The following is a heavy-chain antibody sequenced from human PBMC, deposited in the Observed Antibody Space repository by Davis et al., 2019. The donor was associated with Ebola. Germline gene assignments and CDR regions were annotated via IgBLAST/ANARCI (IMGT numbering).Heavy chain of an antibody. V-gene: IGHV1-3*01. J-gene: IGHJ4*02. Sequence: ASVKVSCKASGYTFTSYDINWVRHAPGQRLEWMGWINAGNGNTKYSQKFQGRVTITRDTSASTAYMELSSLGSEDTDVYYCARGGNIVVVPAAMIDYWGQGTLVTVSS. CDR2: INAGNGNT. D-gene: IGHD2-2*01. CDR1: GYTFTSYD. CDR3: ARGGNIVVVPAAMIDY.